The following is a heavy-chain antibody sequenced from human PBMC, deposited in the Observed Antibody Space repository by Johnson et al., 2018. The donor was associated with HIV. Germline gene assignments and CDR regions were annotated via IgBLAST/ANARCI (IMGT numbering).Heavy chain of an antibody. CDR3: AKDRGRGYNYGWGAFDI. Sequence: VQLVESGGGLVQPGRSLRLSCTASGFTFSSYAMSWVRQAPGKGLEWVSAISGSGGSTYYADYVKGRFTISRDNSKNTLYLQMNSLRAEDTAVYYCAKDRGRGYNYGWGAFDIWGQGTMVTVSS. CDR1: GFTFSSYA. J-gene: IGHJ3*02. V-gene: IGHV3-23*04. D-gene: IGHD5-18*01. CDR2: ISGSGGST.